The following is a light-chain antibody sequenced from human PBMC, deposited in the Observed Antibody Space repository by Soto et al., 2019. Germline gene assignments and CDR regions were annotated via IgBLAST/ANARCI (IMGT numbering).Light chain of an antibody. V-gene: IGKV3-15*01. CDR3: QQYNNWPPGFT. Sequence: EIVMTQSPATLSVSPGERASLSCRASQSVSSNLAWYQQKPGQAPRLLIYGASTRATGTPARFSVSGSGTEFTLTISGLQSEDFAVYYCQQYNNWPPGFTFGPGTKVDIK. J-gene: IGKJ3*01. CDR1: QSVSSN. CDR2: GAS.